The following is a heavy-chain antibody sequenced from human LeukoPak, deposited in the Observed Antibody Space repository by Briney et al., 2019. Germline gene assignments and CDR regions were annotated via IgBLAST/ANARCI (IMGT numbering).Heavy chain of an antibody. J-gene: IGHJ4*02. Sequence: PGGSLRLSCAASGFTFSSYSMNWVRQAPGKGPEWVSSISDSRSYIYYVDSVRGRFTTSRDNAKNSLSLQMNSLRAEDTAVYYCARGLGNSPPLVFDNWGQGTLVTVSS. CDR1: GFTFSSYS. CDR3: ARGLGNSPPLVFDN. CDR2: ISDSRSYI. V-gene: IGHV3-21*01. D-gene: IGHD3-16*01.